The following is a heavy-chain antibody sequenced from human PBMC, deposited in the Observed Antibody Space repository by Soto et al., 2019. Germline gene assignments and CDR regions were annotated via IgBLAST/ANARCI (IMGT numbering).Heavy chain of an antibody. V-gene: IGHV4-30-4*01. Sequence: PSETLSLTCTVSGGSISSGDYYWSWIRQPPGKGLEWIGYIYYSGSTYYNPFLKSRVTISVDTSKNQFSLKLSSVTAADTAVYYCARSLDTYGMDVWGQGTTVTVSS. CDR3: ARSLDTYGMDV. CDR2: IYYSGST. J-gene: IGHJ6*02. CDR1: GGSISSGDYY. D-gene: IGHD3-3*01.